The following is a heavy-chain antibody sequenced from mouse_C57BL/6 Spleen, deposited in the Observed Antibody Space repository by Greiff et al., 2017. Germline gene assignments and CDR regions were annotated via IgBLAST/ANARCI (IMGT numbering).Heavy chain of an antibody. D-gene: IGHD2-2*01. CDR1: GYTFTSYW. J-gene: IGHJ2*01. CDR3: ARRVTTGFDY. V-gene: IGHV1-69*01. CDR2: IDPSDSYT. Sequence: QVQLKQPGAELVMPGASVKLSCKASGYTFTSYWMHWVKQRPGQGLEWIGEIDPSDSYTNYNQKFKGKSTLTVDKSSSTAYMQLSSLTSEDSAVHYCARRVTTGFDYWGQGTTLTVSS.